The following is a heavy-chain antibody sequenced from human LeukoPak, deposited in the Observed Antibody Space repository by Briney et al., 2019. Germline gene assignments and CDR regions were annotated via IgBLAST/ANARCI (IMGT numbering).Heavy chain of an antibody. Sequence: SETLSLTCGVYGGSFSGYYWSWIRQPPGKGLEWIGEIVHSGSTNYNPSLKSRVTVSVDTSKNQFSLKLTSVTAADTAVYYCARGFGGDPTFDYWGQGTLVTVSS. CDR2: IVHSGST. CDR1: GGSFSGYY. J-gene: IGHJ4*02. CDR3: ARGFGGDPTFDY. D-gene: IGHD2-21*02. V-gene: IGHV4-34*12.